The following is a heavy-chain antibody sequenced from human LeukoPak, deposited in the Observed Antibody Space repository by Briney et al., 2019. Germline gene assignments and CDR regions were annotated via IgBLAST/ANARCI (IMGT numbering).Heavy chain of an antibody. CDR2: ISGDT. CDR1: GFTSNDHV. V-gene: IGHV3-43*02. D-gene: IGHD3-10*01. Sequence: GGSLRLSCTASGFTSNDHVMHWVRQAPGKGLEWVSLISGDTSYADSVKGRFTISRYNSKNSLYLQMNSLRTDDTALYYCASQTNYYYGSGSYWGAFDIWGQGTMVTVSS. J-gene: IGHJ3*02. CDR3: ASQTNYYYGSGSYWGAFDI.